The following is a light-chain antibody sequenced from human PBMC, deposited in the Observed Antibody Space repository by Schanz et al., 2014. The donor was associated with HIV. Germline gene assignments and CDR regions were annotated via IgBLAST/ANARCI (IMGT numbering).Light chain of an antibody. V-gene: IGLV2-23*02. CDR3: SSYAGSNNLV. Sequence: QSALTQPASVSGSPGQSITISCTGTSSDIGNYNLVSWFQHHPGEAPKLMIYDVSNRPSGVSNRFSGSKSGNTASLTVSGLQAEDEADYYCSSYAGSNNLVFGGGTKLTVL. CDR1: SSDIGNYNL. J-gene: IGLJ2*01. CDR2: DVS.